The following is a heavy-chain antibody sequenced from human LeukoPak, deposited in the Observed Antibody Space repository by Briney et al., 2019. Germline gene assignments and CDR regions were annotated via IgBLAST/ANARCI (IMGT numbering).Heavy chain of an antibody. D-gene: IGHD1-26*01. V-gene: IGHV3-64*01. CDR3: ARDLRGSNAY. CDR2: ISSNGGST. Sequence: GGSLRLSCAASGFTFSSYAMHWVRQAPGKGLEYVSGISSNGGSTNYANSVKGRFTISRGNSKNTLYLQMASLRVEDMAVYYCARDLRGSNAYWGQGTLVTVSS. CDR1: GFTFSSYA. J-gene: IGHJ4*02.